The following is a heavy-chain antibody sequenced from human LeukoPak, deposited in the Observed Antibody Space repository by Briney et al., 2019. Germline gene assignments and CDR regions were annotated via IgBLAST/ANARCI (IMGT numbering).Heavy chain of an antibody. V-gene: IGHV3-23*01. CDR3: AKDLEVGRCELIIDY. CDR2: ISGSGGST. CDR1: GFTFSRYG. D-gene: IGHD1-26*01. Sequence: GGSLRLSCAASGFTFSRYGMSWVRQAPGKGLEWVSAISGSGGSTYYADSVKGRFTISRDNSKNTLYLQMNSLRAEDTAVYYCAKDLEVGRCELIIDYWGQGTLVTVSS. J-gene: IGHJ4*02.